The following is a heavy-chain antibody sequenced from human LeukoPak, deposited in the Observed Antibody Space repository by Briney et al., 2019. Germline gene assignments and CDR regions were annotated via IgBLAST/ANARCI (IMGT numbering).Heavy chain of an antibody. CDR1: GGSFSGYY. J-gene: IGHJ3*02. D-gene: IGHD2-8*01. V-gene: IGHV4-34*01. CDR3: ARGPMVYAIDAFDI. CDR2: INHSGST. Sequence: SETLSLTCAVYGGSFSGYYWSWIRQPPGEGLEWIGEINHSGSTNYNPSLKSRVTISVDTSKNQFSLKLSSVTAADTAVYYCARGPMVYAIDAFDIWGQGTMVTVSS.